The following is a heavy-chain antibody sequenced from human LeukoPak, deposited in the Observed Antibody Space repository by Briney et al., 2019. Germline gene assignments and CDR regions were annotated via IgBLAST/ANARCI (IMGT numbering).Heavy chain of an antibody. CDR1: GFTFDSHW. V-gene: IGHV3-74*01. CDR3: ARRGSFDI. CDR2: INNDGSDT. Sequence: PGGSLRLSCAASGFTFDSHWMHWVRQAPGKGLVWVSRINNDGSDTRYADSVKGRFTISRDNAKNTLYLQMNSLRVEDTALYYCARRGSFDIWGQGTMVTVSS. J-gene: IGHJ3*02. D-gene: IGHD3-10*01.